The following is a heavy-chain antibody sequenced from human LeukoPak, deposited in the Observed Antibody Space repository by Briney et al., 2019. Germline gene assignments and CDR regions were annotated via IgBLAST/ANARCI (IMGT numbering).Heavy chain of an antibody. CDR2: ITGSGSNT. Sequence: GGSLRLSCAASGFTFSTYGMSWVRQAPGKGLEWVSAITGSGSNTYYADSVEGRFTTSRDNSKNTVYLQVNSLRAEDTAEYYCARTSGWPYYFDYWGQGTLVTVSS. V-gene: IGHV3-23*01. J-gene: IGHJ4*02. D-gene: IGHD6-19*01. CDR3: ARTSGWPYYFDY. CDR1: GFTFSTYG.